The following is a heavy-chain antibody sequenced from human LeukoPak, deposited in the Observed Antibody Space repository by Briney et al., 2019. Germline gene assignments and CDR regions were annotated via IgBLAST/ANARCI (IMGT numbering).Heavy chain of an antibody. Sequence: PSETLSLTCTVSGVSISSGGYYWSWIRQHPGKGLEWIGYIYYSGSTYYNPSLKSRVTISVDTSKNQFSLKLSSVTAADTAVYYYARSSTVTYYHYYGMDVWGQGTTVTVSS. CDR3: ARSSTVTYYHYYGMDV. CDR1: GVSISSGGYY. CDR2: IYYSGST. D-gene: IGHD4-17*01. J-gene: IGHJ6*02. V-gene: IGHV4-31*03.